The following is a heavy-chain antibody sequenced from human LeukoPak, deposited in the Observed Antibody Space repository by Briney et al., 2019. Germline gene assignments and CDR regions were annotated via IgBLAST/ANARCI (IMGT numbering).Heavy chain of an antibody. J-gene: IGHJ5*02. CDR1: GGSINSYNW. CDR3: ATRGYNYDRGFDP. Sequence: MTSETLSLTCAVSGGSINSYNWWSWVRQPPGKGLQWIGEIYQSGSTNYNPSLKSRVTISVDKSKNQFSLKLNSVTAADTAVYYCATRGYNYDRGFDPWGQGTLVTVSS. V-gene: IGHV4-4*02. CDR2: IYQSGST. D-gene: IGHD5-18*01.